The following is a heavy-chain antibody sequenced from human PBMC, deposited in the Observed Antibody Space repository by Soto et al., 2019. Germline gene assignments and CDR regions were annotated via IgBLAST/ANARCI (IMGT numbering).Heavy chain of an antibody. CDR3: ARDSQYCTNGVCSLGDS. CDR1: GFSTSSTNW. J-gene: IGHJ5*02. Sequence: SATLSLTSDISGFSTSSTNWRRWLRQSPGKGLEWIGEISHRGSPNYNPSLKSRVTILIDKSKNHFSLNLSSVTAADTAIYYCARDSQYCTNGVCSLGDSWGQG. D-gene: IGHD2-8*01. CDR2: ISHRGSP. V-gene: IGHV4-4*02.